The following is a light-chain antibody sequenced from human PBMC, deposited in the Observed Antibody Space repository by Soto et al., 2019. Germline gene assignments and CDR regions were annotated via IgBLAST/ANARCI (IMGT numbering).Light chain of an antibody. V-gene: IGLV1-40*01. J-gene: IGLJ1*01. CDR1: SSNIGAGYD. CDR3: QSYDSSLSGWV. Sequence: QSVLTQPPSVSGAPGQRVTISCTGSSSNIGAGYDVHWYQQLPGTAPKLLIYGNSNRPSGVPDRFSGSKSGTSASLAITGLQAEDEADYSCQSYDSSLSGWVFGTGTKLTVL. CDR2: GNS.